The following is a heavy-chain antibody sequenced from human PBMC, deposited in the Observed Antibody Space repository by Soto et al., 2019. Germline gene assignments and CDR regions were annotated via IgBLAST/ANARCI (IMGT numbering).Heavy chain of an antibody. CDR2: LYDLDGT. CDR1: GFTVSGKKY. CDR3: ATWHLQEHAYDI. Sequence: DVQLVASGGGLIQPGESLRLSCEAFGFTVSGKKYVAWVRQAPGKGLEWVSALYDLDGTYYADSVKGRFTTSSDSSRTTVYLQMNSLRPDDTAVYSCATWHLQEHAYDICGQGTMVTVSS. V-gene: IGHV3-53*01. J-gene: IGHJ3*02. D-gene: IGHD1-1*01.